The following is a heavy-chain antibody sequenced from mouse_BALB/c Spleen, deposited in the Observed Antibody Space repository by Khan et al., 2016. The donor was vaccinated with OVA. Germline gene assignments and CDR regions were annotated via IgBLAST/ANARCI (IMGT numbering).Heavy chain of an antibody. V-gene: IGHV1-84*02. Sequence: QVQLQQSGPELVKPGASVKISCKASGYTFTDYFVKWVKQRLGQGLEWIGWIYPGTANTKYNEKFKGKVTLTVDTSSSTAYMQLTSLTAEDTAVDSYEGSGLVTTSDALDYWGQGTSVTDSS. CDR1: GYTFTDYF. CDR2: IYPGTANT. D-gene: IGHD2-1*01. CDR3: EGSGLVTTSDALDY. J-gene: IGHJ4*01.